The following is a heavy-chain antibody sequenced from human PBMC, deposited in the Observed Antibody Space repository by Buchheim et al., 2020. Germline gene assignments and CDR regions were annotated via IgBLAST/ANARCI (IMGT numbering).Heavy chain of an antibody. J-gene: IGHJ4*02. CDR1: GFTFSNFW. CDR2: IKQDGSEK. Sequence: EVQLVESGGGLVQPGGSLRRSCAASGFTFSNFWMGWVRQAPGKGLEWVATIKQDGSEKSYVDSVKGRFTISRDNAKNSVFLQMNSLRAEDTAMYYCARIVSHGTDYWGQGTL. CDR3: ARIVSHGTDY. D-gene: IGHD1-1*01. V-gene: IGHV3-7*03.